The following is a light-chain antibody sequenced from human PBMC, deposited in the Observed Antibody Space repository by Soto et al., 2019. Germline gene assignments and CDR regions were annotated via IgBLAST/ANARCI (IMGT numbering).Light chain of an antibody. CDR1: QSISSW. J-gene: IGKJ1*01. Sequence: DIQMTQSPSTLSASVGDRVTITCRASQSISSWLAWYQQKPGKAPELLIYDAAILESGVPSRFSGSGSGTEFTLTINSLQPDDFATYDCQQYNTYGTFGQGTRVEIK. CDR2: DAA. V-gene: IGKV1-5*01. CDR3: QQYNTYGT.